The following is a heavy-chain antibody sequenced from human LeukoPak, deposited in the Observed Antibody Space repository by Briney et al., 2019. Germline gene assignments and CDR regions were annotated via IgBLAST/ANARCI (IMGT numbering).Heavy chain of an antibody. D-gene: IGHD2-21*01. CDR2: IYASGST. J-gene: IGHJ4*02. Sequence: KSSETLSLTCLVSGESVDNYYWSWIRQPAGKGQEWIGRIYASGSTKYNPSVGSRVSMSVDTSKSQLSLQLRSVTAADTAVYYCARGVIVVAGTHYFDYWGQGILVTVSS. V-gene: IGHV4-4*07. CDR3: ARGVIVVAGTHYFDY. CDR1: GESVDNYY.